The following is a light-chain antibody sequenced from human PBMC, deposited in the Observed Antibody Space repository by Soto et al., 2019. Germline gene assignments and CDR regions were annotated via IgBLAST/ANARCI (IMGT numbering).Light chain of an antibody. J-gene: IGLJ1*01. Sequence: QSALTQPASVSGSPGQSITISCTGTFSDVGGYNYVSWYQVYPGKAPNLIIHEVNERPSGVSNRFSGSKSDNTASLTISGLQAEDEADYYCASYKSGATYVFGGGTKVTVL. CDR2: EVN. V-gene: IGLV2-14*01. CDR3: ASYKSGATYV. CDR1: FSDVGGYNY.